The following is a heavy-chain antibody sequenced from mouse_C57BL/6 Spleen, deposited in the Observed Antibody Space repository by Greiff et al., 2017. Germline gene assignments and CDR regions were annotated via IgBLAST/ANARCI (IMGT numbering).Heavy chain of an antibody. D-gene: IGHD1-1*01. CDR3: ARDSYYYGSSDRYFDY. Sequence: EVKLVESEGGLVQPGSSMKLSCTASGFTFSDYYMAWVRQVPEKGLEWVANINYDGSSTYYLDSLKSRFIISRDNAKNILYLQMSSLKSEDTATYYCARDSYYYGSSDRYFDYWGQGTTLTVSS. J-gene: IGHJ2*01. V-gene: IGHV5-16*01. CDR1: GFTFSDYY. CDR2: INYDGSST.